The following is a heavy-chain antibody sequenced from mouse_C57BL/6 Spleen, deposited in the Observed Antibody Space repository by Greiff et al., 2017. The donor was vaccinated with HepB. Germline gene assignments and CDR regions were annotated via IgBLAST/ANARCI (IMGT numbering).Heavy chain of an antibody. V-gene: IGHV7-3*01. Sequence: EVQVVESGGGLVQPGGSLSLSCAASGFTFTDYYMSWVRQPPGKALEWLGFIRNKANGYTTEYSASVKGRFTISRDNSQSILYLQMNALRAEDSATYYCARFLQLTLDYWGQGTTLTVSS. D-gene: IGHD3-3*01. J-gene: IGHJ2*01. CDR3: ARFLQLTLDY. CDR2: IRNKANGYTT. CDR1: GFTFTDYY.